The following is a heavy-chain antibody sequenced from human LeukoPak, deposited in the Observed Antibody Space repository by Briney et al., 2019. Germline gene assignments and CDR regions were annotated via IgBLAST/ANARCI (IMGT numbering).Heavy chain of an antibody. J-gene: IGHJ3*02. CDR3: ATSSRIAARAFDI. CDR2: IYYSGST. CDR1: GGSISSGDYY. Sequence: SETLSLTCTVSGGSISSGDYYWGWIRQPPGKGLEWIRYIYYSGSTYYNPSLQNRVTISVYTCTHQFSLKLSSGTAADMAVYYCATSSRIAARAFDIWGQGTMVTVSS. V-gene: IGHV4-30-4*08. D-gene: IGHD6-13*01.